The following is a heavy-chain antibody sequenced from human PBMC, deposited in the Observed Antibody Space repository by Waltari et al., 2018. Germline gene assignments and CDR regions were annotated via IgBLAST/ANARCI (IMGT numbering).Heavy chain of an antibody. V-gene: IGHV3-7*01. CDR3: VRDDDGGMGAV. Sequence: EVQLVESGGGLVQPGGSLRLSCAASGFTFSRFWMSWVRQAPGKWLEWVSNIYQDGTVTNYVDSVKCRFTTSRDNARNSLYLQMNSLRVDDTAVYYCVRDDDGGMGAVWGQGTTVTVSS. J-gene: IGHJ6*02. CDR2: IYQDGTVT. D-gene: IGHD3-16*01. CDR1: GFTFSRFW.